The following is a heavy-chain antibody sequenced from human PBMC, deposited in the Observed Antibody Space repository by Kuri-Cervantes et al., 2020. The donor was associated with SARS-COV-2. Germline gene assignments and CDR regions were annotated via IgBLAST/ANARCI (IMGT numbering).Heavy chain of an antibody. CDR2: SDQRGGT. CDR3: ARGGGDCSSTSCPYYYYYMDV. CDR1: NGSFRGYY. V-gene: IGHV4-34*01. Sequence: SDTLSLTCTFVNGSFRGYYWTWIRQSPGKWREWLRASDQRGGTSYSPPLKSPVTMSSDTSNNQFSPKLSSVTAAATAVYYCARGGGDCSSTSCPYYYYYMDVWGKGTTVTVSS. J-gene: IGHJ6*03. D-gene: IGHD2-2*01.